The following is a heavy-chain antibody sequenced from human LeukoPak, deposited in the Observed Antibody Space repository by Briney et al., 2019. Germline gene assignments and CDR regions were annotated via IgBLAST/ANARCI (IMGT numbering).Heavy chain of an antibody. Sequence: GGSLRLSCAASGFTFSNYDMNWVGQAPGKGLEWVAAILYDAFNTYYADSVKGRFTISRDSSKNTLYLQMNSLRPDDTAIYYCARDTLWEWGQGTLVTVSS. CDR2: ILYDAFNT. CDR1: GFTFSNYD. J-gene: IGHJ4*02. V-gene: IGHV3-30*03. D-gene: IGHD1-26*01. CDR3: ARDTLWE.